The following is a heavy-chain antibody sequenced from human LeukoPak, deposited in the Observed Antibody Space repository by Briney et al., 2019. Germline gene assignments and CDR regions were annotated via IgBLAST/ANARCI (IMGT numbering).Heavy chain of an antibody. CDR2: ISGRGDIT. J-gene: IGHJ3*02. V-gene: IGHV3-23*01. D-gene: IGHD4-17*01. Sequence: GGSLRLSCAASGFTFSTYAMSWVRQAPGKGLECVSSISGRGDITFYADSMKGRFTISRDNSKNTLYLQMNSLRAEDTAVYYCATSETTHDAFDIWGQGTMVTVSS. CDR1: GFTFSTYA. CDR3: ATSETTHDAFDI.